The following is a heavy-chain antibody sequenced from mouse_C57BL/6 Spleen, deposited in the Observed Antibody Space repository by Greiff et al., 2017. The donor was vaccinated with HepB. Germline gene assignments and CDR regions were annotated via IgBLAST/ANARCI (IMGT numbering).Heavy chain of an antibody. CDR1: GYTFTDYE. D-gene: IGHD2-1*01. CDR2: IDPETGGT. CDR3: TRRGGNPWYFDV. Sequence: SGAELVRPGASVTLSCKASGYTFTDYEMHWVKQTPVHGLEWIGAIDPETGGTAYNQKFKGKAILTADKSSSTAYMELRSLTSEDSAVYYCTRRGGNPWYFDVWGTGTTVTVSS. V-gene: IGHV1-15*01. J-gene: IGHJ1*03.